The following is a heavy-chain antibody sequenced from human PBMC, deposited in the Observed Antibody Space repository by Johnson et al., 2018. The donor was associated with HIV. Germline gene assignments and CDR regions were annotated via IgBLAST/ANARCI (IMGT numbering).Heavy chain of an antibody. Sequence: QMLLVESGGGVVQPGRSLRLSCAASGFTFSSYGIHWVRQAPGKGLEWVAVISFDGSNKYYADSLKGRFTISRDNSKNTLFLQMNSLRAEDTAVYFCAKDLGDAAGTTHDAFDIWGQGTMVTVSS. V-gene: IGHV3-30*18. D-gene: IGHD1-7*01. J-gene: IGHJ3*02. CDR3: AKDLGDAAGTTHDAFDI. CDR1: GFTFSSYG. CDR2: ISFDGSNK.